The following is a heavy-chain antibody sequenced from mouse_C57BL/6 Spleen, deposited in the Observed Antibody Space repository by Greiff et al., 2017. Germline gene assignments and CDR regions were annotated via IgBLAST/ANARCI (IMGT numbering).Heavy chain of an antibody. V-gene: IGHV7-3*01. CDR1: GFTFTDYY. CDR3: ARSYYDYPWYFDV. D-gene: IGHD2-4*01. J-gene: IGHJ1*03. CDR2: IRNKANGYTT. Sequence: EVQGVESGGGLVQPGGSLSLSCAASGFTFTDYYMSWVRQPPGKALEWLGFIRNKANGYTTEYSASVKGRFTISRDNSQSILYLQMNALRAEDSATYYCARSYYDYPWYFDVWGTGTTVTVSS.